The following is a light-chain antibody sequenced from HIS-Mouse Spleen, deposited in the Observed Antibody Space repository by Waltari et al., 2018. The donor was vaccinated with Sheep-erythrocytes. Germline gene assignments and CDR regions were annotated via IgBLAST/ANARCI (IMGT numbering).Light chain of an antibody. V-gene: IGLV2-11*01. J-gene: IGLJ1*01. CDR1: SSDVGGYNS. CDR3: CSYAGSYNHV. Sequence: QSALTQPRSVSGSPGQSVTISCTGTSSDVGGYNSVSWYQQHPGKAPKLMIYDVSKRPSGVPDRFSGSKSGNTASLTISGLQAEDEADYYCCSYAGSYNHVFATGTKVTV. CDR2: DVS.